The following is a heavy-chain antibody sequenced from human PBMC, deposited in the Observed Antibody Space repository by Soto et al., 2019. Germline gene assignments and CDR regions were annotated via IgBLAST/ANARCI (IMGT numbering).Heavy chain of an antibody. CDR3: ARGPHPGRFYGGQGFDP. J-gene: IGHJ5*02. V-gene: IGHV3-30*14. Sequence: GGSLRLSCAASGFTFSSYAMHWVRQAPGKGLEWVAVISYDGSNKYYADSVKGRFTISRHNSKNTLYLQMNSLRAEDTAVYYCARGPHPGRFYGGQGFDPWGQGTLVTVSS. CDR1: GFTFSSYA. D-gene: IGHD4-17*01. CDR2: ISYDGSNK.